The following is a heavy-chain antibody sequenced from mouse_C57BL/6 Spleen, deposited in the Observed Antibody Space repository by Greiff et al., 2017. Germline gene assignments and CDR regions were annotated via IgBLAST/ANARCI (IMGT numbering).Heavy chain of an antibody. CDR1: DYSITSGYD. Sequence: VQLQQSGPGMVKPSQSLSLTSTVTDYSITSGYDWPLIRHFPGNKLDWMGYISYSASTNYNPSLKSRISIAHDTSHNHFFLKLNSVTTEDTATYYCARGLDEDYAVGYWGQGTSVIVS. D-gene: IGHD1-2*01. V-gene: IGHV3-1*01. CDR3: ARGLDEDYAVGY. CDR2: ISYSAST. J-gene: IGHJ4*01.